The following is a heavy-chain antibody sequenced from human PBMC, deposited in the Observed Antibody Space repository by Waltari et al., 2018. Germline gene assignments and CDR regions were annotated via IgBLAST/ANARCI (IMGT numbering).Heavy chain of an antibody. Sequence: QVQLVQSGAEVKKPGASVKVSCTASGYTFTGYYMHWVRQAPGQGLEWMGWINPNSGGANFAQKFQGRVTMTRDTSISTAYMELSRLRSDDTAVYYCARAPRVIAAAGMGGGYWGQGTLVTVSS. J-gene: IGHJ4*02. CDR3: ARAPRVIAAAGMGGGY. D-gene: IGHD6-13*01. CDR1: GYTFTGYY. V-gene: IGHV1-2*02. CDR2: INPNSGGA.